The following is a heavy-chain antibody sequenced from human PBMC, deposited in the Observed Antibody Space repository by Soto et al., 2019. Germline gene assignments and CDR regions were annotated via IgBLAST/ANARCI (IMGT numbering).Heavy chain of an antibody. V-gene: IGHV4-30-4*01. J-gene: IGHJ4*02. CDR1: GDSVSGGDSY. CDR2: TSFSGYT. Sequence: QVPLQESGPGLVKPSQTLSLTCTVSGDSVSGGDSYWSWIRQPPGKALEWIGYTSFSGYTSYTPSLKSRVTISVDMSKSKFSLRRTSVTPADTAIYYCVRGGNPYHYATSGPGTFDKWGQGTLVSVSS. CDR3: VRGGNPYHYATSGPGTFDK. D-gene: IGHD3-22*01.